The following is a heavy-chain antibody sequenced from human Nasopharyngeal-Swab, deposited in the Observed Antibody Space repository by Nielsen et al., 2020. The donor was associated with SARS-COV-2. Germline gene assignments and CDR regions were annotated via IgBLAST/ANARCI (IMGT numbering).Heavy chain of an antibody. V-gene: IGHV1-8*01. CDR2: MNPNSGNT. CDR1: GYTFTSYD. CDR3: ARAVVLGKFDY. Sequence: ASVKVSCKASGYTFTSYDINWVRQATGQGLEWMGWMNPNSGNTGYAQKFQGRVTMTRNTSISTAYMELSCLRSEDAAVYYCARAVVLGKFDYWGQGTLVTVSS. J-gene: IGHJ4*02. D-gene: IGHD4-23*01.